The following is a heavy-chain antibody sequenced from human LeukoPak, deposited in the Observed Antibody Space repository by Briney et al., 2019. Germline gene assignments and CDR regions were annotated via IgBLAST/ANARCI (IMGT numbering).Heavy chain of an antibody. J-gene: IGHJ4*02. Sequence: ASVKVSCKASGYTFTTYAMHWVRQAPGQGLEWMGWINTNTGNPTYAQGFTGRFVFSLDTSVNTAYLQISSLKAEDTAVYYCARESVWGSYRYHAYWGQGTLVTVSS. CDR2: INTNTGNP. CDR3: ARESVWGSYRYHAY. CDR1: GYTFTTYA. D-gene: IGHD3-16*02. V-gene: IGHV7-4-1*02.